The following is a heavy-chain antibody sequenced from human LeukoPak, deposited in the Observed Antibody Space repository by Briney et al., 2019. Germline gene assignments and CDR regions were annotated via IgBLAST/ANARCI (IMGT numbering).Heavy chain of an antibody. CDR1: GGSISSYY. D-gene: IGHD5/OR15-5a*01. Sequence: SETLSLTCTVSGGSISSYYWSWIRQPPAKGLEWIGYIYYSGSTNYNPSLKSRVTISVDTSKNQFSLKLSSVTAADTAVYYCARHFPNGRVDSNWFDPWGQGTLVTVSS. CDR2: IYYSGST. J-gene: IGHJ5*02. CDR3: ARHFPNGRVDSNWFDP. V-gene: IGHV4-59*08.